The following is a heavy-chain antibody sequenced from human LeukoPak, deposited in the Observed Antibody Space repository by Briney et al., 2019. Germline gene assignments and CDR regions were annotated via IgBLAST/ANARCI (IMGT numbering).Heavy chain of an antibody. CDR3: ARVPEDTAIGWFDP. J-gene: IGHJ5*02. CDR2: IYYSGST. CDR1: GGSISSSSYY. Sequence: PSETLSLTCTVSGGSISSSSYYWGWIRQPPGKGLEWIGSIYYSGSTYYNPSLKSRVTISVDTSKNQFSLKLSSVTAADTAVYYCARVPEDTAIGWFDPWGQGTLVTVSS. D-gene: IGHD5-18*01. V-gene: IGHV4-39*07.